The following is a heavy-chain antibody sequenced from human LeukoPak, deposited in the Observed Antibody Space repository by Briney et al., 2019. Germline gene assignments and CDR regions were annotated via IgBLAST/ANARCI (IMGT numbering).Heavy chain of an antibody. Sequence: SETLSLTCAVYGESFSGYYWSWIRQPPGKGLEWIGEINHSGSTNYNPSLKSRVTISVDTSKNQFSLKLSSVTAADTAVYYCARGDSYGYRCWGQGALVTVSS. D-gene: IGHD5-18*01. J-gene: IGHJ4*02. CDR1: GESFSGYY. CDR2: INHSGST. V-gene: IGHV4-34*01. CDR3: ARGDSYGYRC.